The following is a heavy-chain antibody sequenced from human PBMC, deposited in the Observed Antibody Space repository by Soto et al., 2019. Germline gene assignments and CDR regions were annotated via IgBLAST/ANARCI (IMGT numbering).Heavy chain of an antibody. CDR2: IIPIYGRP. CDR3: ARGFVTATHFFDS. D-gene: IGHD2-21*02. V-gene: IGHV1-69*01. CDR1: GGTFSSFA. J-gene: IGHJ4*02. Sequence: QVQLVQSGAEVKKPGSSVKVSCKASGGTFSSFAFTWVRQAPGQGLEWMGGIIPIYGRPTYAQKFQGRVTITADESTTTSFMELSSLRSEDTALYFCARGFVTATHFFDSWGQGTLVTVSS.